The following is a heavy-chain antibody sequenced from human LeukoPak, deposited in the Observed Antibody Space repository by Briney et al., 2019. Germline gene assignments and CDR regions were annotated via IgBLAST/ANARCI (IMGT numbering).Heavy chain of an antibody. J-gene: IGHJ6*03. CDR2: VNTYNGNT. V-gene: IGHV1-18*01. D-gene: IGHD3-3*01. Sequence: ASVKVSCKASGYTFTSYGITWVRQAPGQGLEWMGWVNTYNGNTNFAQKLQGRVTMTADTSTNTAYMELRSLTSDDTAVYYCARGGFLEWVLGYMDVWGEGTTVTVSS. CDR3: ARGGFLEWVLGYMDV. CDR1: GYTFTSYG.